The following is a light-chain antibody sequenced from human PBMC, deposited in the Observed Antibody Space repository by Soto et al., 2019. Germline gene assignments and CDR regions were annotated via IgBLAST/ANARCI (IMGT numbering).Light chain of an antibody. CDR2: AAY. CDR3: QQYHIYSGT. CDR1: QSSSSY. Sequence: DIQMTQSPSSLSASVGDRVTITCRASQSSSSYLYWYQQKPGKAPKLMVFAAYSLQSGVPSRFSGSGSGTDFTLTINRLQPDDFATYYCQQYHIYSGTFGQGTKVDIK. J-gene: IGKJ1*01. V-gene: IGKV1-39*01.